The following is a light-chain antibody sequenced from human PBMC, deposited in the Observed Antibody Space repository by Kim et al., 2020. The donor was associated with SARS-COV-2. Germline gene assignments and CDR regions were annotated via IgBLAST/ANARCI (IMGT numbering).Light chain of an antibody. J-gene: IGKJ4*01. CDR2: GAS. Sequence: EIVLTQSPGTLSLSPGERATLSCRASQSVSSSYLAWYQQKPGQAPRLLIYGASSRATGIPDRFSGSGSGTDFTLTISRLEPEDFAVYYCQQYGSSPRRSTFGGGTKVDIK. CDR3: QQYGSSPRRST. CDR1: QSVSSSY. V-gene: IGKV3-20*01.